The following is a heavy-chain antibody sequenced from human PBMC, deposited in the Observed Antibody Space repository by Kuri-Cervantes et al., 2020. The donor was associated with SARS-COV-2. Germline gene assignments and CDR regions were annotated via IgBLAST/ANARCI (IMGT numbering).Heavy chain of an antibody. CDR1: GCSFNTYC. Sequence: GGSLRLSCKASGCSFNTYCIGWVRQMPGKGLEWMGIIYPGDSDTRYSPSFQGQVTISADKSISTAYLQWSSLKASDTAMYYCARLKWGSNDYWGQGTLVTVSS. V-gene: IGHV5-51*01. CDR3: ARLKWGSNDY. CDR2: IYPGDSDT. J-gene: IGHJ4*02. D-gene: IGHD7-27*01.